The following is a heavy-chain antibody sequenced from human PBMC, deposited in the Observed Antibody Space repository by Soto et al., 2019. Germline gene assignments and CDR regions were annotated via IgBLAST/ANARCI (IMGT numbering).Heavy chain of an antibody. Sequence: PGGSLRLSCAASGFTFSSYAMHWVRQAPGKGLEWVAVISYDGSNKYYADSVKGRFTISRDNSKNTLYLQMNSLRAEDTAVYYCARGGWWEPHAFDIWGQGTMVTV. CDR2: ISYDGSNK. CDR3: ARGGWWEPHAFDI. V-gene: IGHV3-30-3*01. J-gene: IGHJ3*02. D-gene: IGHD1-26*01. CDR1: GFTFSSYA.